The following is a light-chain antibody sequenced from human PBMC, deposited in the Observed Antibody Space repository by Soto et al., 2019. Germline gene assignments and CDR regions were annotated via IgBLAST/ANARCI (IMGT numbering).Light chain of an antibody. CDR3: RSYAGSNSYV. V-gene: IGLV2-8*01. J-gene: IGLJ1*01. CDR2: EVS. Sequence: HSVLTQPPSASGSPGQSVTISCTGTRSDVGDHNYVSWYQHHPGKAPKLVIYEVSQRPSGVPDRFSGSKSGNTASLTVSGLQADDEADYYCRSYAGSNSYVFGTGTKLTVL. CDR1: RSDVGDHNY.